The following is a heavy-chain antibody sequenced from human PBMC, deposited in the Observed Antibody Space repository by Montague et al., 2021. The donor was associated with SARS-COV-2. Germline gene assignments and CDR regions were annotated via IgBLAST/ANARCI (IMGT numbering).Heavy chain of an antibody. V-gene: IGHV4-61*01. Sequence: SETLSLTYSVSGVTVSSHSYYWSWIRQPPGKGLEWIGFIFYNGSTKYNPSLKRRVSISLDTSKNQFSLKLSSVTAADTAVYYCARQDAWAYCGDECYRGWFDSWGQGTLVTVSS. CDR1: GVTVSSHSYY. D-gene: IGHD2-21*01. CDR2: IFYNGST. CDR3: ARQDAWAYCGDECYRGWFDS. J-gene: IGHJ5*01.